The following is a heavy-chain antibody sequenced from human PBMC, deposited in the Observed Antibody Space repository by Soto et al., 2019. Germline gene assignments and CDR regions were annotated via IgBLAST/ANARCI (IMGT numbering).Heavy chain of an antibody. J-gene: IGHJ6*02. CDR3: ARLRVGYDILTGYYYYYYGMDV. D-gene: IGHD3-9*01. V-gene: IGHV1-8*01. CDR2: MNPNSGNT. Sequence: ASVKVSCKASGYTFTSYDINWVRQATGQGLEWMGWMNPNSGNTGYAQKFQGRVTMTRNTSISTAYMELSSLRSEDTAVYYCARLRVGYDILTGYYYYYYGMDVWGQGTTVTVSS. CDR1: GYTFTSYD.